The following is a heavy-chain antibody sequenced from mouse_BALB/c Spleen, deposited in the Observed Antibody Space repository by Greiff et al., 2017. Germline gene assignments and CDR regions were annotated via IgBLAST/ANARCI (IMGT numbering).Heavy chain of an antibody. Sequence: VKLMESGAELVRPGSSVKISCKASGYAFSSYWMNWVKQRPGQGLEWIGQIYPGDGDTNYNGKFKGKATLTADKSSSTAYMQLSSLTSEDSAVYFCARWGSSYAMDYWGQGTSVTVSS. CDR2: IYPGDGDT. V-gene: IGHV1-80*01. CDR1: GYAFSSYW. D-gene: IGHD1-1*01. CDR3: ARWGSSYAMDY. J-gene: IGHJ4*01.